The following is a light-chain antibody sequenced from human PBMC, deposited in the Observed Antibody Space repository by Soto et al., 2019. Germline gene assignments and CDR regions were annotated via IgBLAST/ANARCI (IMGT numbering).Light chain of an antibody. V-gene: IGKV3-20*01. Sequence: EIVLTQSPGTLYLSPGERATLSCRASQSLSSTYLAWYQQKPGQAPRLLIYGASSRATGIPDRFSGSGSGTDFTLTISRLEPEDFAVYYCQQYGSSPVTFGGGTRVEIK. CDR2: GAS. J-gene: IGKJ4*01. CDR3: QQYGSSPVT. CDR1: QSLSSTY.